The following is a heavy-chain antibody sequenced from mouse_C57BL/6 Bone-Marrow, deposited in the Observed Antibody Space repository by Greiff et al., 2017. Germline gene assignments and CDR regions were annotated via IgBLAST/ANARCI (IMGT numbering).Heavy chain of an antibody. CDR2: IYPRDGST. V-gene: IGHV1-78*01. Sequence: VQLQESDAELVKPGASVKISCKVSGYTFTDHTIHWMKQRPEQGLEWIGYIYPRDGSTKYNEKFKGKATLTADKSSSTAYMQLNSLTSEDSAVYFCARLPDYYYGSAWFAYWGQGTLVTVSA. CDR1: GYTFTDHT. CDR3: ARLPDYYYGSAWFAY. D-gene: IGHD1-1*01. J-gene: IGHJ3*01.